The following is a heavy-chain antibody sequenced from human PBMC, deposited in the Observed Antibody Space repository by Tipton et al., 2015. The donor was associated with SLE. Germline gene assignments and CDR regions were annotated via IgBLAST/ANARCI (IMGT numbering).Heavy chain of an antibody. CDR2: ISWNGGVI. CDR3: AKNMGYSRLLYFHY. Sequence: SLRLSCAASGFTFNDYAMHWVRQPLGKGLEWVAGISWNGGVIGYGDSVKGRFTISRDNTKNSLVLQMNSLRPEDTAFYYCAKNMGYSRLLYFHYWGQGALVTVSS. CDR1: GFTFNDYA. J-gene: IGHJ4*02. V-gene: IGHV3-9*01. D-gene: IGHD6-13*01.